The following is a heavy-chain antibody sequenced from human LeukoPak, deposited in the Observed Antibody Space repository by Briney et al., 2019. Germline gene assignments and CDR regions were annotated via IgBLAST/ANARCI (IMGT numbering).Heavy chain of an antibody. CDR2: ISYSGDT. V-gene: IGHV4-59*08. CDR1: ADSIGSFY. CDR3: ARQKSQFLLPSADWFFDL. Sequence: SPSETLSLTCSVSADSIGSFYWSWLRQPPGKQLEWIGHISYSGDTNYTPFLKSRVTLSVDTSKNQFSLRLSSVTAADTAVYFCARQKSQFLLPSADWFFDLWGRGTLVTVSS. J-gene: IGHJ2*01. D-gene: IGHD5-24*01.